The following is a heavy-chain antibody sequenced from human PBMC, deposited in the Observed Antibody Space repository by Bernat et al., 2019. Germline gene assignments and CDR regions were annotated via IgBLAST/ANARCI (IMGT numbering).Heavy chain of an antibody. Sequence: QVQLQESGPGLVKPSGTLFLTCAVSGGSISSSNWWSWVRQPPGKGVEWIGEIYHSGSTNYNPSLKSRVTISVDKSKNQFSLKLSSVTAADTAVYYCARDDYYDSSGYKPLDYWGQGTLVTVSS. J-gene: IGHJ4*02. V-gene: IGHV4-4*02. CDR1: GGSISSSNW. CDR3: ARDDYYDSSGYKPLDY. CDR2: IYHSGST. D-gene: IGHD3-22*01.